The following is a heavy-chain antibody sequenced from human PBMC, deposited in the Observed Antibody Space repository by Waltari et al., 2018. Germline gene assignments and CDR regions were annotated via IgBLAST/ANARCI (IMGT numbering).Heavy chain of an antibody. V-gene: IGHV4-34*01. D-gene: IGHD2-8*02. CDR1: GGSFSGYY. Sequence: QVQLHQWGAGLLQPSAAVSLPCAVYGGSFSGYYWGWIRQSPGKGLEWIGEINQAGNINYNPSLRSRVTMLVDTSRSQFSLKLSSMTAADTALYYCVRLEDCSGPGGNCYSGDSFALDVWGQGTTVTVS. CDR2: INQAGNI. CDR3: VRLEDCSGPGGNCYSGDSFALDV. J-gene: IGHJ6*02.